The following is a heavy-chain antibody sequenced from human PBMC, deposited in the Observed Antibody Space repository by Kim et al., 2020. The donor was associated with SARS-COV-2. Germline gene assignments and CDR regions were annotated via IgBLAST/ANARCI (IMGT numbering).Heavy chain of an antibody. J-gene: IGHJ5*02. V-gene: IGHV1-24*01. D-gene: IGHD2-21*02. CDR3: ATGGGDQLGWFDP. Sequence: ASVKVSCKVSGYTLTELSMHWVRQAPGKGLEWMGGFDPEDGETIYAQKFQGRVTITEDTSTDTAYMELSSLRSEDTAVYYCATGGGDQLGWFDPWGQGTLVTVSS. CDR2: FDPEDGET. CDR1: GYTLTELS.